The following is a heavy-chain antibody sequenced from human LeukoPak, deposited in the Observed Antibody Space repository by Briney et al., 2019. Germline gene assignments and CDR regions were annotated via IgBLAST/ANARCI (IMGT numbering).Heavy chain of an antibody. Sequence: GGSLRLSCAASGFTFSSYSMNWVRQAPGKGLEWVSSISSSSSYIYYADSVKGRFTISRDNSKNTLYLQMNSLRAEDTAVYYCAKDDYGSGSYYSYYYYYYGMDVWGQGTTVTVSS. CDR2: ISSSSSYI. D-gene: IGHD3-10*01. CDR3: AKDDYGSGSYYSYYYYYYGMDV. CDR1: GFTFSSYS. V-gene: IGHV3-21*04. J-gene: IGHJ6*02.